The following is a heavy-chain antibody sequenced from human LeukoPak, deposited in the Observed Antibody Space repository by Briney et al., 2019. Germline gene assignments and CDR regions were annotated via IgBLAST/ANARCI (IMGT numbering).Heavy chain of an antibody. CDR3: ARDLPSPVAGKNDFDS. D-gene: IGHD6-19*01. CDR1: GGTFSSHG. J-gene: IGHJ4*02. V-gene: IGHV1-69*04. Sequence: SVKVSCKASGGTFSSHGISWVRQAPGQGLEWMGRVIPTFNIRNYAQKFQGRVTITADKSTSTGYLELSSLRSEDTAVYYCARDLPSPVAGKNDFDSWGQGTLVIVSS. CDR2: VIPTFNIR.